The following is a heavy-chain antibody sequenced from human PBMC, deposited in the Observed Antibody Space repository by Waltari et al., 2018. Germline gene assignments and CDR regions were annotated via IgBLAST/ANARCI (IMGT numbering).Heavy chain of an antibody. CDR1: GGTFSSYA. D-gene: IGHD2-15*01. J-gene: IGHJ4*02. CDR2: IIPILSIA. V-gene: IGHV1-69*04. CDR3: ARVLSGGYCSGGSCYSGYFDY. Sequence: QVQLVQSGAEVKKPGSSVKVSCKASGGTFSSYAISWVRQAPGQGLEWMGRIIPILSIANYAQKFQGRVTITADKSTSTAYMELSSLRSEDTAVYYCARVLSGGYCSGGSCYSGYFDYWGQGTLVTVSS.